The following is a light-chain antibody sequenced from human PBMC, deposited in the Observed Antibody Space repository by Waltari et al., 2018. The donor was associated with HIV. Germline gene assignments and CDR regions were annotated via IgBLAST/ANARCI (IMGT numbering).Light chain of an antibody. CDR1: KIGSES. V-gene: IGLV3-21*02. CDR3: QVRDGSGDHSRV. CDR2: DGR. J-gene: IGLJ3*02. Sequence: SYVLTQPPSVSVAPGQTARITCGRDKIGSESGPWSQQKPGQAPVLVVYDGRDRPSGIPERFSGSNSGNTATLTISRVEAGDEADYYCQVRDGSGDHSRVFGGGTKLTVL.